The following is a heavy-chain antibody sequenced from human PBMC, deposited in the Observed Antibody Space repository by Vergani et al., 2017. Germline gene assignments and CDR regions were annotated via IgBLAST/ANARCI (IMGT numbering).Heavy chain of an antibody. CDR1: GGTFSSYA. Sequence: QVQLVQSGAEVKKPGSSVKVSCKASGGTFSSYAISWVRQAPGQGLEWMGGIIPIFGTANYAQKFQGRVTMTADESRSTAYMELSGLRSEDTAVYYCARGDEDGSGVYYMDVWGKGTTVTVYS. CDR2: IIPIFGTA. CDR3: ARGDEDGSGVYYMDV. D-gene: IGHD3-10*01. J-gene: IGHJ6*03. V-gene: IGHV1-69*01.